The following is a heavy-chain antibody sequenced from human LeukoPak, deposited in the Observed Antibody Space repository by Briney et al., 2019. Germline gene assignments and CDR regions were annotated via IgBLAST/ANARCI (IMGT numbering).Heavy chain of an antibody. J-gene: IGHJ3*02. V-gene: IGHV4-59*01. CDR3: ARDSGITGTPGVYAFDI. D-gene: IGHD1-20*01. CDR2: IYYSGST. CDR1: GGSISSYY. Sequence: PSETLSLTCTVSGGSISSYYWSWIRQPPGKGLEWIGYIYYSGSTNYNPSLKSRVTISVVTSKNQFSLKLSSVTAADTAVYYCARDSGITGTPGVYAFDIWGQGTMVTVSS.